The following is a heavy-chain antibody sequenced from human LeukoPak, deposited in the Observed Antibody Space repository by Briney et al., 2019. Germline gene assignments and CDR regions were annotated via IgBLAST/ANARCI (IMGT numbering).Heavy chain of an antibody. D-gene: IGHD3-10*01. V-gene: IGHV3-30*02. Sequence: GGSLRLSCAASGFTFSSYGMHWVRQAPGKGLEWVAFIRYDGSNKYYADSVKGRFTISRDNSKNTLYLQMNSLRAEDTAVYYCAKDEYYYGSGPPLNWFDPWGQGTLVTVSS. CDR1: GFTFSSYG. CDR2: IRYDGSNK. CDR3: AKDEYYYGSGPPLNWFDP. J-gene: IGHJ5*02.